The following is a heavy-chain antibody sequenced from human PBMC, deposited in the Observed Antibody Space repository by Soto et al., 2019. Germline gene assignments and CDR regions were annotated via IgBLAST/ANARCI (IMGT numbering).Heavy chain of an antibody. D-gene: IGHD4-4*01. Sequence: EVQLVESGGGLVQPGGSLRLSCAASGFTFNRYWMKWVPQAPGRGLEWMGNINQDGSEKHYVDSVKGRFTISRDNAKDSVYLQMNSLKAEDTAMYYCARGGYDYSNPFDYWGQGTLVTVSS. J-gene: IGHJ4*02. CDR1: GFTFNRYW. V-gene: IGHV3-7*04. CDR3: ARGGYDYSNPFDY. CDR2: INQDGSEK.